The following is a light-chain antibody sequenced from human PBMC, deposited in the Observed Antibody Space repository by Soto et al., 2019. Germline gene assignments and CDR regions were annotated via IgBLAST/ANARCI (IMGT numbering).Light chain of an antibody. CDR2: DAS. CDR3: QKYISAPVT. Sequence: DIQMTQSPSSLSASGGDRVTITCQASQNINNSLDWYQQKPGRAPKLLIYDASNLEAGVPSRFRGSGSGTDFTLTISSLQPEDVATYYCQKYISAPVTFSQGTRLEIK. CDR1: QNINNS. V-gene: IGKV1-33*01. J-gene: IGKJ5*01.